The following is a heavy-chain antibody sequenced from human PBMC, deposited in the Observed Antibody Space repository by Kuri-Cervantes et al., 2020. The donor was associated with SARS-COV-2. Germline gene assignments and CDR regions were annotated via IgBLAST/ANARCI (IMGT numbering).Heavy chain of an antibody. J-gene: IGHJ4*02. V-gene: IGHV3-15*01. CDR2: IKSKTDGGTT. Sequence: GGSLTLSCAASGFTFSNAWMSWVRQAPGKGLEWVGRIKSKTDGGTTDYAAPVKGRFTISRDDSKNTLYLQMNSLKAEDTAVYYCAKDQDYYDSSGQFDYWGQGTLVTVSP. D-gene: IGHD3-22*01. CDR1: GFTFSNAW. CDR3: AKDQDYYDSSGQFDY.